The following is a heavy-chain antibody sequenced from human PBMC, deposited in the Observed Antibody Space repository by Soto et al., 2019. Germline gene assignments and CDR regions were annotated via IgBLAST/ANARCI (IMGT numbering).Heavy chain of an antibody. CDR3: ARDKNRLQLGGNYYYILDD. D-gene: IGHD1-1*01. V-gene: IGHV1-69*12. J-gene: IGHJ6*02. CDR2: IMPVFPTP. Sequence: QVQLEQSGAEVKKPGSSVKVSCKASGGTFSTSAISWVRQAPGQGLEWMGGIMPVFPTPDYAQKFQGRVTIDADLSTNTAFMGLRGLRSDETAVYYCARDKNRLQLGGNYYYILDDWGQGTTVTVSS. CDR1: GGTFSTSA.